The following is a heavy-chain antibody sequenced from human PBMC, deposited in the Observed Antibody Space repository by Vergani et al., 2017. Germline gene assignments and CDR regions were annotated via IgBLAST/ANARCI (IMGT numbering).Heavy chain of an antibody. CDR1: GFTFSSYG. J-gene: IGHJ4*02. CDR2: IWYDGSNK. V-gene: IGHV3-33*01. D-gene: IGHD6-6*01. CDR3: ARERYSSSSSDY. Sequence: QVQLVESGGGVVQPGRSLRLSCAASGFTFSSYGMHWVRQAPGKGLEWVAVIWYDGSNKYYADSVKGRFTISRDNSKNTLYLQMNSLRAEDTAVYYCARERYSSSSSDYWGQGTLVTVSS.